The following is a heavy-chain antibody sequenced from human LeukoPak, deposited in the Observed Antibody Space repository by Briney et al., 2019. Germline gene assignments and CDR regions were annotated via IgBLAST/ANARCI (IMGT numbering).Heavy chain of an antibody. J-gene: IGHJ6*02. CDR1: GYTFTSYG. D-gene: IGHD6-13*01. CDR3: ARDSGTAAAKRGGMDV. CDR2: ISAYNGNT. V-gene: IGHV1-18*01. Sequence: ASVKVSCKASGYTFTSYGISWVRQAPGQGLEWMGWISAYNGNTNHAQKLQGRVTMTTDTSTSTAYMELRSLRSDDTAVYYCARDSGTAAAKRGGMDVWGQGTTVTVSS.